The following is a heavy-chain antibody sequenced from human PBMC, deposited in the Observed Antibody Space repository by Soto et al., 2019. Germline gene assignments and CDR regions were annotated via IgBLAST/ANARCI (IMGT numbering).Heavy chain of an antibody. V-gene: IGHV3-21*01. D-gene: IGHD3-22*01. Sequence: GGSLRLSCAASGFTFSSYSMNWVRQAPGKGLEWVSSISSSSSYIYYADSVKGRFTISRDNAKNSLYLQMNSLRAEDTAVYYCASDYYDSSGYYLKCFDYWGQGTLVTVSS. CDR1: GFTFSSYS. CDR3: ASDYYDSSGYYLKCFDY. CDR2: ISSSSSYI. J-gene: IGHJ4*02.